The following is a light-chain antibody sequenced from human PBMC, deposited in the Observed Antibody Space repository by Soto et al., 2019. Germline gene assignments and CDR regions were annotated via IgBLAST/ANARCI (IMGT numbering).Light chain of an antibody. J-gene: IGKJ4*01. CDR1: QSVSSN. CDR2: GAS. V-gene: IGKV3-20*01. CDR3: QQYGTSPLT. Sequence: VTTQSPATRSVSPGERATLSCRASQSVSSNLAWYQQKPGQAPRLLIYGASSRATGIPDRFSGSGSGTDFTLTISRLEPEDSAVYYCQQYGTSPLTFGGGTKVDIK.